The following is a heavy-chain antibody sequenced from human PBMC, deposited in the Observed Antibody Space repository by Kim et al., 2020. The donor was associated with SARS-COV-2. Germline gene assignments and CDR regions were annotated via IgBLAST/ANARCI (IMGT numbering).Heavy chain of an antibody. D-gene: IGHD1-26*01. V-gene: IGHV3-30*18. CDR1: GFPFNNYG. CDR3: AKYSKVADNSGVDY. J-gene: IGHJ4*02. CDR2: ISYDGSNK. Sequence: GGSLRLSCAASGFPFNNYGMHWVRQAPGKGLEWVAVISYDGSNKFYADSVKGRFTISRDNSKNTLSLQMNSLRAEDSAVYFCAKYSKVADNSGVDYWGQGTLVTVSS.